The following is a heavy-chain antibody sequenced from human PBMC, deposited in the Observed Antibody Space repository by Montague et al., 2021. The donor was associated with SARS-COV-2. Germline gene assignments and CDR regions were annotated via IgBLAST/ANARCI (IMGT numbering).Heavy chain of an antibody. Sequence: SETLSLTCTVSGGSISSYYWSWIRQPPGKGLEWIGYIYYSGSTNYNPSLKSRVTISVDTSKSQFSLKLSSVTAADTAVYYCAGDSGYWAQQLVPPRLYYYYYGMDVWGQGTTVTVSS. D-gene: IGHD6-13*01. J-gene: IGHJ6*02. V-gene: IGHV4-59*01. CDR3: AGDSGYWAQQLVPPRLYYYYYGMDV. CDR1: GGSISSYY. CDR2: IYYSGST.